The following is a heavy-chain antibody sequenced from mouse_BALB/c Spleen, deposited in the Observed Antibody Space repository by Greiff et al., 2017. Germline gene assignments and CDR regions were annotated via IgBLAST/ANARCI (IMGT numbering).Heavy chain of an antibody. J-gene: IGHJ3*01. Sequence: TLKVSGPGILQPSQTLSLTCSFSGFSLSTSGMGVSWIRQPSGKGLEWLAHIYWDDDKRYNPSLKSRLTISKDTSRNQVFLKITSVDTADTATYYCARVDGYYVRFAYWGQGTLVTVSA. CDR2: IYWDDDK. V-gene: IGHV8-12*01. CDR1: GFSLSTSGMG. D-gene: IGHD2-3*01. CDR3: ARVDGYYVRFAY.